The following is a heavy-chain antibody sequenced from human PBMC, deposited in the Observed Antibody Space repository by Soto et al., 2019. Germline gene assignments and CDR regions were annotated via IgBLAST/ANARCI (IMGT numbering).Heavy chain of an antibody. J-gene: IGHJ4*02. CDR1: GDTFSRHN. D-gene: IGHD2-21*02. V-gene: IGHV1-69*02. CDR2: IIPFIDVT. Sequence: QVPLVQSGAEVKKPGSSVKVSCKASGDTFSRHNLAWVRQAPGQGLEWMGRIIPFIDVTNYAQKFRGRVTITADKSTSTAYMELSSLRSEDTAVYFCASGTAPDVDYWGQGTLVTVSS. CDR3: ASGTAPDVDY.